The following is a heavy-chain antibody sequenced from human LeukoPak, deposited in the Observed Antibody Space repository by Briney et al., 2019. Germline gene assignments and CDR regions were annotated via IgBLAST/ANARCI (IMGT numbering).Heavy chain of an antibody. CDR3: ATDIEIISGYYRLDAFDI. Sequence: ASVKVSCKVSGYTLTELSMHWVRQAPGKGLEWMGGFDPEDGETIYAQKFQGRVTMTEDTSTDTAYMELSSLRSEDTAVYYCATDIEIISGYYRLDAFDIWGQGTMVTVSS. CDR1: GYTLTELS. J-gene: IGHJ3*02. CDR2: FDPEDGET. D-gene: IGHD3-22*01. V-gene: IGHV1-24*01.